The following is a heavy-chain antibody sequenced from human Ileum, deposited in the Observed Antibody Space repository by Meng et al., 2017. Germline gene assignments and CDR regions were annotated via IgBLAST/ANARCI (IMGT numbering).Heavy chain of an antibody. D-gene: IGHD3-10*01. V-gene: IGHV4-4*02. J-gene: IGHJ4*02. CDR2: IHHSGTT. CDR1: GGSISSSIW. Sequence: QVQLQESCPGLVKPSGTLSLTCAVSGGSISSSIWWSWVRQPPEKGLEWIGEIHHSGTTNYSPSLKSRLTISVDKSKNQFSLKLQSVTAADTAVYFCARGVVSGSHYNTYWGQGILVTVSS. CDR3: ARGVVSGSHYNTY.